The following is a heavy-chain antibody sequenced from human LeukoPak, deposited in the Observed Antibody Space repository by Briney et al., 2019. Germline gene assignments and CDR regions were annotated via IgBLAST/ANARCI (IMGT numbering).Heavy chain of an antibody. J-gene: IGHJ4*02. CDR3: ARAKRLPLDY. CDR2: IDPNSGGT. D-gene: IGHD1-26*01. V-gene: IGHV1-2*02. Sequence: ASVRVSCKASGYTFTVYYNHWVRQAPGQGLEWMGWIDPNSGGTNYAQKFQGRVTMTRDTSINTAYMELSRLRSDDSAIYYCARAKRLPLDYWGQGALVTVSS. CDR1: GYTFTVYY.